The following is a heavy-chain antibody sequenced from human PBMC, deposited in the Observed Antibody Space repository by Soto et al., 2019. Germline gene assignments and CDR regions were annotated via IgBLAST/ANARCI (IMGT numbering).Heavy chain of an antibody. J-gene: IGHJ6*02. V-gene: IGHV1-69*13. D-gene: IGHD2-15*01. Sequence: SVKVSCKTSGGTFRTSAISWVRQAPGQGLEWMGGIMPIFPTPDYAQKFQGRVTITADESTSTAYMELSSLRSEDTAVYYCASHLPISGGGSERGHYYYYYGMDVWGQGTTVTVSS. CDR1: GGTFRTSA. CDR3: ASHLPISGGGSERGHYYYYYGMDV. CDR2: IMPIFPTP.